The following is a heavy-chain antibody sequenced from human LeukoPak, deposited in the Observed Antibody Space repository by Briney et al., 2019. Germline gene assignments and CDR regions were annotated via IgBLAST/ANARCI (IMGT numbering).Heavy chain of an antibody. V-gene: IGHV1-18*01. CDR1: GYTFTSYG. J-gene: IGHJ4*02. CDR2: ISAYSGNT. CDR3: ATGVVPDAPTPTETDY. Sequence: ASVKVSCKASGYTFTSYGISWVRQAPGQGLEWMGWISAYSGNTNYAQKLQGRVTMTTDTSTSTAYMELRSLRSEDTAVYYCATGVVPDAPTPTETDYWGQGTLVTVSS. D-gene: IGHD2-2*01.